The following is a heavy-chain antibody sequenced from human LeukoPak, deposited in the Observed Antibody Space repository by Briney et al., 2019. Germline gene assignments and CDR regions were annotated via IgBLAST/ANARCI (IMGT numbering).Heavy chain of an antibody. CDR3: AKDAGGYYDSSGYFLGAFDI. CDR2: ISGSGGST. V-gene: IGHV3-23*01. CDR1: GFTFSSYA. J-gene: IGHJ3*02. D-gene: IGHD3-22*01. Sequence: PGGSLRLSCAASGFTFSSYAMSWVGQAPGKGLEWVSAISGSGGSTYYADSVKGRFTISRDNSKNTLYLQMNSLRAEDTAVYYCAKDAGGYYDSSGYFLGAFDIWGQGTMVTVSS.